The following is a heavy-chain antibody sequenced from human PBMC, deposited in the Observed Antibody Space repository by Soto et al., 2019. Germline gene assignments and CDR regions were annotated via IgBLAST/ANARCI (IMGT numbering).Heavy chain of an antibody. Sequence: GASVKVSCKASGYTFTSYGISWVRQAPGQGLEWMGWISAYNGNTNYAQKLQGRVTMTTDTSTSTAYMELRSLRSDDTAVYYCARDPDGPDSKSRFDYWGQGTLVTVSS. CDR2: ISAYNGNT. V-gene: IGHV1-18*01. CDR3: ARDPDGPDSKSRFDY. J-gene: IGHJ4*02. CDR1: GYTFTSYG.